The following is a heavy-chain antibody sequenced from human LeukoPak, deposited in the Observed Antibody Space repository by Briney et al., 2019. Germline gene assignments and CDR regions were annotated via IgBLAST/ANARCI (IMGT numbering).Heavy chain of an antibody. CDR2: INHSGST. V-gene: IGHV4-34*01. J-gene: IGHJ4*02. CDR3: ARLRAVTRSSSWLQVRRRFDY. D-gene: IGHD6-13*01. Sequence: SETLSLTCAVYGGSFSGYYWSWIRQPPGKGLEWIGEINHSGSTNYNPSLKSRVTISVDTSKNQFSLKLSSVTAADTAVYYCARLRAVTRSSSWLQVRRRFDYWGQGTLVTVSS. CDR1: GGSFSGYY.